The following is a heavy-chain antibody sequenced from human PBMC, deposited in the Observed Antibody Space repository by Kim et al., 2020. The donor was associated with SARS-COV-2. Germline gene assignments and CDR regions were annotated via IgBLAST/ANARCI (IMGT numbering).Heavy chain of an antibody. CDR3: ARAFRRSYASKGPEYFQH. V-gene: IGHV4-34*01. CDR1: GGSFSGYY. Sequence: SETLSLTCAVYGGSFSGYYWSWIRQPPGKGLEWIGEINHSGSTNYNPSLKSRVTISVDTSKNQFSLKLSSVTAADTAVYYCARAFRRSYASKGPEYFQHWGQGTLVTVSS. J-gene: IGHJ1*01. CDR2: INHSGST. D-gene: IGHD2-2*01.